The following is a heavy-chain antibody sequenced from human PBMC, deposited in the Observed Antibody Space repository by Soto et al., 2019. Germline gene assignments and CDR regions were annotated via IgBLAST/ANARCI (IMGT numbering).Heavy chain of an antibody. V-gene: IGHV3-74*01. CDR1: GFTFSSYW. CDR2: MNEDGGTT. CDR3: ASDFSRRADV. Sequence: GGSLRLSCAASGFTFSSYWMHWVRQAPGKRLVWVSRMNEDGGTTDYADSVKGRFTISRDNAKNTLYLQMNSLRVEDTAVYSCASDFSRRADVWGQGTTVTVSS. J-gene: IGHJ6*02.